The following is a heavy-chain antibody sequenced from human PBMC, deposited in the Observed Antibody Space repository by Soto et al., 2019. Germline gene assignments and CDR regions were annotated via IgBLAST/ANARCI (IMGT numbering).Heavy chain of an antibody. Sequence: QVQLVQSGAEVKKPGASGKFSCKASGYTFTSSVISWVRQAPGQGLEWRGWISAYNGKTNYAQKLQGRVTMTTDTSTSTPYMELRSLSADDKAVYYCARGRPQQWLVRGTGFDYWGQGTLVTVSS. CDR3: ARGRPQQWLVRGTGFDY. V-gene: IGHV1-18*01. D-gene: IGHD6-19*01. J-gene: IGHJ4*02. CDR1: GYTFTSSV. CDR2: ISAYNGKT.